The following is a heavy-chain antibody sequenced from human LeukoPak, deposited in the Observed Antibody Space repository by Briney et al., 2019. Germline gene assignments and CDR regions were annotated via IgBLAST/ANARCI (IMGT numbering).Heavy chain of an antibody. Sequence: PGGSLRLSCAASGFTFSTYCMHWVRQAPGKGPMWVSRICPDGTVTNYADSVKARFIISRDNARNTVYLLMNSLRVEDTAVYYCVRDFRSADYWGQGTLVTVSS. CDR1: GFTFSTYC. CDR3: VRDFRSADY. CDR2: ICPDGTVT. J-gene: IGHJ4*02. V-gene: IGHV3-74*01.